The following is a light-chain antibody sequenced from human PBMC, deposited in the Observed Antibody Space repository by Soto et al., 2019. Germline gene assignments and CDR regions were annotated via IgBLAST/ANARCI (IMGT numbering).Light chain of an antibody. CDR2: GAY. J-gene: IGKJ2*01. Sequence: DIRMTQSPSSLSASVGDRVNITCRASKSISTYFNWYQHKPGTAPNLLIYGAYRLQSGVPSRFTGSGSRTDFTLTISNLQPEDSATYFCQQSTSSPYTLGQGTRLEIK. CDR3: QQSTSSPYT. V-gene: IGKV1-39*01. CDR1: KSISTY.